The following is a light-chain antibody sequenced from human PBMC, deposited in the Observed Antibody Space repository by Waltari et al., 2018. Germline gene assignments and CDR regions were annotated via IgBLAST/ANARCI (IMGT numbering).Light chain of an antibody. J-gene: IGLJ2*01. CDR2: SNK. CDR1: SSNIGSKT. Sequence: QSMLTQPPSASGTPGQRVTISCSGSSSNIGSKTVNWYQHLPGTAPRVLIYSNKQRPSGVPDRFSGSKAGTSASRAISGLQSEEEADYYCSSWDDSVIGPVFGGGTKLTVL. CDR3: SSWDDSVIGPV. V-gene: IGLV1-44*01.